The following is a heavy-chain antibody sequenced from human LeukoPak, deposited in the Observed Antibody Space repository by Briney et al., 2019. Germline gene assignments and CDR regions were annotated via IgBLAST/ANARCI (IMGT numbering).Heavy chain of an antibody. CDR2: ISHDGNSK. D-gene: IGHD3-9*01. Sequence: PGGSLRLSCAASGFTLSTYGMHWVRQAPGKGLEWVAMISHDGNSKQYADFAKGRFTISRDNSKNTLYLQMNSLTTEDTAVYYCARDDILTGYYNTFDYWGQGTLVTVSS. CDR3: ARDDILTGYYNTFDY. J-gene: IGHJ4*02. V-gene: IGHV3-30*03. CDR1: GFTLSTYG.